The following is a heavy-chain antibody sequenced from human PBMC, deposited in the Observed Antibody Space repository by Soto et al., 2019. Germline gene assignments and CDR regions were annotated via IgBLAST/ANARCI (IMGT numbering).Heavy chain of an antibody. D-gene: IGHD6-13*01. V-gene: IGHV3-30-3*01. CDR2: ISYDGSNK. CDR1: GFTFSSYA. Sequence: SLRLSCAASGFTFSSYAMHWVRQAPGKGLEWVAVISYDGSNKYYADSVKGRFTISRDNSKNTLYLQMNSLRAEDTAVYYCAREEYSSSWCYYYGMDVWGQGTTVTVSS. CDR3: AREEYSSSWCYYYGMDV. J-gene: IGHJ6*02.